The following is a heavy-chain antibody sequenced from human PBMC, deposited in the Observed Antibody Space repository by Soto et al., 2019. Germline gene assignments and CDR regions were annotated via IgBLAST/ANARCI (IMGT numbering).Heavy chain of an antibody. CDR1: GCSSSSYY. V-gene: IGHV4-59*08. J-gene: IGHJ4*02. Sequence: PLETLPLTCTVAGCSSSSYYWSWIRQPPGKGLEWIGYIYYSGTTNYNPSLKSRVTVSVDTSKNQFSLKLSSVTAADTAVYYCARHMAAAGYYFDYWGQGTLVTVSS. D-gene: IGHD6-13*01. CDR3: ARHMAAAGYYFDY. CDR2: IYYSGTT.